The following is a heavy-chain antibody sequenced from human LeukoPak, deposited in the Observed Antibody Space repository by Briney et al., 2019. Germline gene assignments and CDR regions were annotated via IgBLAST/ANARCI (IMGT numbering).Heavy chain of an antibody. J-gene: IGHJ6*03. Sequence: GGSLRLSCAASGFTFSRYAMSWVRQAPGKGLEWVSAISGSGGSTYYADSVKGRFTISRDNSKNALYLQMNNLRAEDTAVYYCAKDLVVVVAGYYYMDVWGKGTTVTVSS. D-gene: IGHD2-15*01. V-gene: IGHV3-23*01. CDR1: GFTFSRYA. CDR2: ISGSGGST. CDR3: AKDLVVVVAGYYYMDV.